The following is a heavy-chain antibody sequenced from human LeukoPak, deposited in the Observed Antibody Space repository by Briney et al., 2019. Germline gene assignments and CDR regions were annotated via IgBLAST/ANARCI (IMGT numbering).Heavy chain of an antibody. CDR1: GGTFSSYA. J-gene: IGHJ4*02. D-gene: IGHD5-24*01. V-gene: IGHV1-69*01. CDR3: ARVPRRRDGYNWYFDY. Sequence: SVKVSCKASGGTFSSYAISWVRQAPGQGLEWMGGIIPIFGTANYAQKFQGRVTITADESTSTAYMELSSLRSEDTAVYYCARVPRRRDGYNWYFDYWGQGTLVTVSS. CDR2: IIPIFGTA.